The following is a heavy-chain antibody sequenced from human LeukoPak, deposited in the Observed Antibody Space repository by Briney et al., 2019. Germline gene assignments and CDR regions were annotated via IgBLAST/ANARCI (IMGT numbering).Heavy chain of an antibody. Sequence: PSETLSLTCTVSGASISSGAFSWTWIRQPPGKGLEWMGYIHFSDATYYRTSLKGRVTISIDRPKNQFSLNLSSVTAADTAVYYCARDHDILTGRGIWGQGTMVTVSS. V-gene: IGHV4-30-2*01. D-gene: IGHD3-9*01. J-gene: IGHJ3*02. CDR2: IHFSDAT. CDR3: ARDHDILTGRGI. CDR1: GASISSGAFS.